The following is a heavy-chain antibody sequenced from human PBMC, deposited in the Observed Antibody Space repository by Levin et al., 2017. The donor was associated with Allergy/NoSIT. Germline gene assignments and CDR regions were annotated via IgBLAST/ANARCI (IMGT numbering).Heavy chain of an antibody. CDR3: ARGSQLLVRAFDN. V-gene: IGHV3-66*01. CDR2: IHSAGNT. CDR1: RFPVSSSY. D-gene: IGHD6-19*01. J-gene: IGHJ4*02. Sequence: LSLTCAASRFPVSSSYMSWVRQAPGKGLEWVSLIHSAGNTYYADSLKGRFTISTDSSQNTLFLQMTDLRPGDTAMYYCARGSQLLVRAFDNWGQGTLVTVSS.